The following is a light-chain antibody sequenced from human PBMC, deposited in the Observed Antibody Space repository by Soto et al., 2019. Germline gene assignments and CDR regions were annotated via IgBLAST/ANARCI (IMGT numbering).Light chain of an antibody. CDR3: QQYDNLSLT. V-gene: IGKV1-33*01. CDR2: DAS. CDR1: QDISNY. J-gene: IGKJ4*01. Sequence: DIKMTQSPSSLSASVGDRVTITCQASQDISNYLNWYQQKPGKAPKLLLFDASNMETGVPSRFSGSGSGTDFTFTISSLQPEDIATYYCQQYDNLSLTFGGGTKVEIK.